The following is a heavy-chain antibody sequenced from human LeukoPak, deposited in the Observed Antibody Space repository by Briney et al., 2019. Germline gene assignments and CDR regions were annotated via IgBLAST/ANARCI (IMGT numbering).Heavy chain of an antibody. D-gene: IGHD6-19*01. CDR1: GFTFSNYG. J-gene: IGHJ4*02. Sequence: PGGSLRLSCAASGFTFSNYGMHWVRQAPGKGLEWVAFIRYDGSNKYYADSVKGRFTISRDNSKNTLYLQMNSLRAEDTAVYYCAKPSEIGYSSGLGYFDYWGQGTLVTVSS. V-gene: IGHV3-30*02. CDR2: IRYDGSNK. CDR3: AKPSEIGYSSGLGYFDY.